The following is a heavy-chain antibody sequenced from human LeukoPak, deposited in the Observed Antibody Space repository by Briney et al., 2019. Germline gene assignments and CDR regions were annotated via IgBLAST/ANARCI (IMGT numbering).Heavy chain of an antibody. Sequence: GGSLRLSCAGSGFTFSSYSMNWVRQAPGKGLEWISCIGISSGNTNYADSVKGRFTISGDKAKNSLYLQMNSLRVEDTAVYYCARDYKYAFDNWGQGTLVTVSS. D-gene: IGHD5-24*01. CDR1: GFTFSSYS. J-gene: IGHJ4*02. CDR2: IGISSGNT. V-gene: IGHV3-48*01. CDR3: ARDYKYAFDN.